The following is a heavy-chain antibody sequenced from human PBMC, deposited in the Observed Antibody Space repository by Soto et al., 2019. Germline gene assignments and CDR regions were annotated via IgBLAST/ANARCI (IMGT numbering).Heavy chain of an antibody. D-gene: IGHD6-13*01. V-gene: IGHV3-30*18. CDR3: AKDFIAAAGTFGFDY. CDR1: GFTFSSYG. Sequence: VGSLRLSCAASGFTFSSYGMHWVRQAPGKGLEWVAVISYDGSNKYYADSVKGRFTISRDNSKNTLYLQMNSLRAEDTAVYYCAKDFIAAAGTFGFDYWGQGTLVTVSS. J-gene: IGHJ4*02. CDR2: ISYDGSNK.